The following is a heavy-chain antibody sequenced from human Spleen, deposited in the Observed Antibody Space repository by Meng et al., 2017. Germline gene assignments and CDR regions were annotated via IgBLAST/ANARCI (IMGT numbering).Heavy chain of an antibody. CDR3: AKDLTDTAMV. CDR2: ISWNSGSI. J-gene: IGHJ4*02. CDR1: GFTFDDYA. Sequence: SLKISCAASGFTFDDYAMHWVRQAPGKGLEWDSGISWNSGSIGYADSAKGRFTISRDNAKNSLYLQMNSLRAEDTALYYCAKDLTDTAMVWGQGTLVTVSS. V-gene: IGHV3-9*01. D-gene: IGHD5-18*01.